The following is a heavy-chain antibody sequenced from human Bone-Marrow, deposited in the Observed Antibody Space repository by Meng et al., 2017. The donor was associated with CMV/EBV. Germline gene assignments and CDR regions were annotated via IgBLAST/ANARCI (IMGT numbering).Heavy chain of an antibody. CDR1: GGSISSYY. V-gene: IGHV4-59*12. Sequence: SETRSLPFTVPGGSISSYYWSWIRQPPGKGLEWIGYIYYSGSNNYNPSLKSRVTISVDTSKNQFSLKLSSVTAADTAVYYCASPKTGIAAAGPIWGEFDYWGQGTLVTVSS. CDR3: ASPKTGIAAAGPIWGEFDY. J-gene: IGHJ4*02. CDR2: IYYSGSN. D-gene: IGHD6-13*01.